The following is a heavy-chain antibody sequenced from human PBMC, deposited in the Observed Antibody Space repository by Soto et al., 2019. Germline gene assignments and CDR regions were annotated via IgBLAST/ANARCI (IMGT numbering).Heavy chain of an antibody. V-gene: IGHV3-30-3*01. D-gene: IGHD5-18*01. CDR2: ISYDGSNK. J-gene: IGHJ6*02. CDR3: ARPKSTRPTAMDLYYYYGMDV. CDR1: GFTFSSYA. Sequence: GGSLRLSCAASGFTFSSYAMHWVRQAPGKGLEWVAVISYDGSNKYYADSVKGRFTISRDNSKNTVYLQMNSLRAEDTAVYYCARPKSTRPTAMDLYYYYGMDVWGQGTTVTVSS.